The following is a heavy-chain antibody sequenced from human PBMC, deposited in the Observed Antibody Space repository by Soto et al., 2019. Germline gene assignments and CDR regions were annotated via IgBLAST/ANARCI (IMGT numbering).Heavy chain of an antibody. Sequence: ASVKVSCKASGYTFTGYYVHWVRQAPGQGLEWMGWINPNSGDTYLAQRFQGRVTMNRDTSIGTAYMELRGLTSDDTAEYYCAKGGAIVAAGTRVYLQNAMDVWGQGTTVTVSS. CDR2: INPNSGDT. V-gene: IGHV1-2*02. CDR3: AKGGAIVAAGTRVYLQNAMDV. J-gene: IGHJ6*02. D-gene: IGHD1-26*01. CDR1: GYTFTGYY.